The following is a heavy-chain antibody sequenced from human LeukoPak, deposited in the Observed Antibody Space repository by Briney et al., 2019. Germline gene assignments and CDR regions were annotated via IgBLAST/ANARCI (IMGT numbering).Heavy chain of an antibody. Sequence: GGSLRLSCAASGFTFSSYAMGWVRQAPGKGLEWVSAISGSGANTYNADSVKGRFTISRDNSKNTLSLQMNTLRTDDTAVYYCAKGRALEVVAAFNYWGQGTVVTVSS. CDR3: AKGRALEVVAAFNY. D-gene: IGHD2-15*01. CDR1: GFTFSSYA. J-gene: IGHJ4*02. CDR2: ISGSGANT. V-gene: IGHV3-23*01.